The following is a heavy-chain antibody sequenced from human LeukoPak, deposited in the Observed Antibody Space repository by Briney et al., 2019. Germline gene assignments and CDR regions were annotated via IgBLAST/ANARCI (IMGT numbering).Heavy chain of an antibody. CDR3: ARRYSSSWYWFDP. CDR1: GGSISSSSYF. CDR2: IYYSGST. D-gene: IGHD6-13*01. J-gene: IGHJ5*02. Sequence: PSETLSLTCTVSGGSISSSSYFWGWIRQPPGKGLEWIGGIYYSGSTYHNPPLKSRVTISVDTSKNQFSLKLTSVTAADTAVYYCARRYSSSWYWFDPWGHGTLVTVSS. V-gene: IGHV4-39*01.